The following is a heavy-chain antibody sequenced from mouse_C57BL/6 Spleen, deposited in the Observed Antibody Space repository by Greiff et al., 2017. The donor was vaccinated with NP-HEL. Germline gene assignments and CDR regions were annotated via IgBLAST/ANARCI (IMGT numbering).Heavy chain of an antibody. Sequence: QVQLQQPGAELVKPGASVKLSCKASGYTFTSYWMQWVKQRPGQGLEWIGEIDPSDSYTNYNQKFKGKATLTVDTSSSTAYMQLSSLTSEDSAVYYCARRVYDYGYYYAMDYWGQGTSVTVSS. V-gene: IGHV1-50*01. CDR1: GYTFTSYW. D-gene: IGHD2-4*01. J-gene: IGHJ4*01. CDR3: ARRVYDYGYYYAMDY. CDR2: IDPSDSYT.